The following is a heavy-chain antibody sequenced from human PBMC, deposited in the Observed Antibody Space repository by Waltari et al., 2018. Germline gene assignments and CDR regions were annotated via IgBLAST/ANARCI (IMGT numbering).Heavy chain of an antibody. D-gene: IGHD6-19*01. Sequence: QVQLVQSGAEVKKPGASVKVSCKASGYTFTSYYMHWVRQAPGQGLEWLGIINPRGGSTSYAQKYQGKVTRTRDTSTSTVYMELSSLRSEDTAVYYCASSSGHLFDYWGQGTLVTVSS. J-gene: IGHJ4*02. CDR3: ASSSGHLFDY. V-gene: IGHV1-46*01. CDR1: GYTFTSYY. CDR2: INPRGGST.